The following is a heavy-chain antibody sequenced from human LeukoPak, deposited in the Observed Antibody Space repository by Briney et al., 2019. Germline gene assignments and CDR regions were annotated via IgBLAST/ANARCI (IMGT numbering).Heavy chain of an antibody. CDR2: IYYSGST. CDR3: ARGYSSGFGY. Sequence: SETLSLTCTVSGGSISSGGYYWSWIRQHPGKGLEWIGYIYYSGSTNYNPSLKSRVTISVDTSKNQFSLKLSSVTAADTAVYYCARGYSSGFGYWGQGTLVTVSS. CDR1: GGSISSGGYY. J-gene: IGHJ4*02. V-gene: IGHV4-31*03. D-gene: IGHD6-19*01.